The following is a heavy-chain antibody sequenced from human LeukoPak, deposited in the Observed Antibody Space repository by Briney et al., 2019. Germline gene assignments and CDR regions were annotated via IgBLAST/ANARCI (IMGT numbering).Heavy chain of an antibody. J-gene: IGHJ6*03. Sequence: PSETLSLTCTVSGYSISSGYYWGWIRQPPGKGLEWIGEINHSGSTNYNPSLKSRVTMSVDKSQNQFSLNLSSVTAADTAVYYCARPFYYYMDVWGKGTTVTVSS. V-gene: IGHV4-38-2*02. CDR2: INHSGST. CDR1: GYSISSGYY. CDR3: ARPFYYYMDV.